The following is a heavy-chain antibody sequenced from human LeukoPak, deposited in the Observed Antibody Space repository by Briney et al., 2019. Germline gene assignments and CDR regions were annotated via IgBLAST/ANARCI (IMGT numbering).Heavy chain of an antibody. D-gene: IGHD2-2*03. CDR1: GFTFSSYS. J-gene: IGHJ5*02. CDR3: ARAVGAGYCSSTSCYINWFDP. V-gene: IGHV3-21*01. Sequence: PGGSLRLSCAASGFTFSSYSMNWVRRAPGKGLEWVSSISSSSSYIYYADSVKGRFTISRDNAKNSLYLQMNSLRAEDTAVYYCARAVGAGYCSSTSCYINWFDPWGQGTLVTVSS. CDR2: ISSSSSYI.